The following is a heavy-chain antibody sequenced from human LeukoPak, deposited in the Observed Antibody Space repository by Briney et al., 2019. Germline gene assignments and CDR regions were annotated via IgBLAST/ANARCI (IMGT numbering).Heavy chain of an antibody. J-gene: IGHJ4*02. D-gene: IGHD4-23*01. V-gene: IGHV3-21*01. CDR2: ISSSSYI. CDR1: GFTFSSYS. Sequence: GGSLRLSCAASGFTFSSYSMNWVRQAPGKGLEWVSSISSSSYIYYADSVKGRFTISRDNAKNSLYLQMNSLRAEDTAVYYCARDPYDYGGNSYYFDYWGQGTLVTVSS. CDR3: ARDPYDYGGNSYYFDY.